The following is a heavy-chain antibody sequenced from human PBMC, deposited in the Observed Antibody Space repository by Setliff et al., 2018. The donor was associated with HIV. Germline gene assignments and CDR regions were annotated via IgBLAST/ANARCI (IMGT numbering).Heavy chain of an antibody. CDR3: ARLFIPNYFDP. CDR1: DASISNYH. CDR2: IYYSGST. Sequence: SETLSLPCTVSDASISNYHWSWIRQPPGKGLEWIGYIYYSGSTNYNPSLKSRVTISIDTSTNQFSLKLSSVTAADTAVYYCARLFIPNYFDPWGQGTLVTVSS. J-gene: IGHJ5*02. D-gene: IGHD2-21*01. V-gene: IGHV4-59*08.